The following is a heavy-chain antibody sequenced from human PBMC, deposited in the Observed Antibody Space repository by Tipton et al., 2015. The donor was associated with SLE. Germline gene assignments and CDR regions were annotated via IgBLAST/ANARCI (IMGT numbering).Heavy chain of an antibody. CDR2: TYYRSKWYN. D-gene: IGHD3-16*01. CDR3: ARDGVWRSYLHKRGCYPRPLYD. CDR1: GDSVSSNGAA. V-gene: IGHV6-1*01. Sequence: GLVKPSQTLSLTCAISGDSVSSNGAAWNWIRQSPSRGLEWLGRTYYRSKWYNDYAVSVKSRITINPDTSKNQFSLQLDSVTPEDTAVYYCARDGVWRSYLHKRGCYPRPLYDGGQGTLVTVSS. J-gene: IGHJ4*02.